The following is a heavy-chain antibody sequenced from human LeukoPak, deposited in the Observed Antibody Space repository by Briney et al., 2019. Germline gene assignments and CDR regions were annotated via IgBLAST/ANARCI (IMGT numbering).Heavy chain of an antibody. CDR3: ARPAPTSRGAFDI. J-gene: IGHJ3*02. D-gene: IGHD3-10*01. Sequence: PSETLSLTCTVSGGSISSSSYYWGWIRQPPGKGLEWIGSIYYSGSTYYNPSLKSRVTISVDTSKNQFSLKLSSVTAADTAVHYCARPAPTSRGAFDIWGQGTMVTVSS. CDR1: GGSISSSSYY. CDR2: IYYSGST. V-gene: IGHV4-39*01.